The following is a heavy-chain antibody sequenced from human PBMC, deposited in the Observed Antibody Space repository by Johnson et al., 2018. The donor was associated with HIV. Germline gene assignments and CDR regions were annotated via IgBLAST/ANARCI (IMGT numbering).Heavy chain of an antibody. J-gene: IGHJ3*02. CDR3: ARGGSIAARREAFDI. V-gene: IGHV3-48*01. CDR2: ISSSGSDI. CDR1: GFNFRDYY. Sequence: VQLVESGGGVVRPGGSLRLSCAASGFNFRDYYMNWIRQAPGKGLEWLSYISSSGSDIFYADSVKGRFTISRDNSKNTLCLQMNSLRAEDTAVYYCARGGSIAARREAFDIWGQGTVVSVSS. D-gene: IGHD6-6*01.